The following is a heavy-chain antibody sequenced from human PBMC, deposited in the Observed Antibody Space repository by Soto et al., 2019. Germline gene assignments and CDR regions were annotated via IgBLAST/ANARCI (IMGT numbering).Heavy chain of an antibody. D-gene: IGHD3-16*01. V-gene: IGHV2-5*02. CDR3: AHAFGGTSWPNDAFDV. Sequence: HITLKESGPTLVKPTQTLTLTCSFSVFSFSADGVGVGWIRQPPGKTLEWLALIYWDDDTRYRPSLKSRLTITKDSSKNQVVLTMTNMDPLDTATYYCAHAFGGTSWPNDAFDVWGQGTVVTVSS. CDR2: IYWDDDT. CDR1: VFSFSADGVG. J-gene: IGHJ3*01.